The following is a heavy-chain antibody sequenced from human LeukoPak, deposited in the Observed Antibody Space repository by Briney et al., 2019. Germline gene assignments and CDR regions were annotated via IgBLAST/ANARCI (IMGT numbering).Heavy chain of an antibody. J-gene: IGHJ4*02. Sequence: ASVKVSCKVSGYTLTELSMHWVRQAPGKGLEWMGWMNPNSGNKGYAQKFQGRVTMTSDTSISTAYMELSSLSSEDTAIYYCASELRHQDYWGQGTLVTVSS. V-gene: IGHV1-8*01. D-gene: IGHD1-1*01. CDR1: GYTLTELS. CDR3: ASELRHQDY. CDR2: MNPNSGNK.